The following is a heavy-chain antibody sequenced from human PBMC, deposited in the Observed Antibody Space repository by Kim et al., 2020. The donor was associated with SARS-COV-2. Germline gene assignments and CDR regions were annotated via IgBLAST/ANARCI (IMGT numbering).Heavy chain of an antibody. D-gene: IGHD3-10*01. CDR3: TCTGYVVRNGMDV. Sequence: YSADSVGGRFAISRDNAKNQVFLEMAGRRPEDTAVYFCTCTGYVVRNGMDVWGQGTTITVSS. V-gene: IGHV3-21*04. J-gene: IGHJ6*02.